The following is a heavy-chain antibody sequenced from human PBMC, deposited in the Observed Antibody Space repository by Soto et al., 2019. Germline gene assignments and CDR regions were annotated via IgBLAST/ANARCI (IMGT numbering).Heavy chain of an antibody. D-gene: IGHD6-19*01. Sequence: ETLSLTCAVYGGSFSGYYWSWIRQPPGKGLEWIGEINHSGSTNYNPSLKSRVTISVDTSKNQFSLKLSSVTAADTAVYYCARDRYSSGWYVENYYYGMDVWGQGTTVTVSS. J-gene: IGHJ6*02. V-gene: IGHV4-34*01. CDR3: ARDRYSSGWYVENYYYGMDV. CDR2: INHSGST. CDR1: GGSFSGYY.